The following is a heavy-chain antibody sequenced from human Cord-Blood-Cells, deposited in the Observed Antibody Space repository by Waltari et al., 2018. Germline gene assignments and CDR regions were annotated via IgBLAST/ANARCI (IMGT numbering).Heavy chain of an antibody. V-gene: IGHV3-23*01. CDR3: AKVVLLWFRESELYY. CDR2: LSGSGCST. Sequence: EVQLLESGGGLVQPGGSLRLSCAASGFTFSSYAMSGVREAPGKGLEWVSALSGSGCSTYYADSVQGRCTISRDKSKNTLYLQMNSLRAEDTAVYYCAKVVLLWFRESELYYWGQGTLVTVSS. D-gene: IGHD3-10*01. CDR1: GFTFSSYA. J-gene: IGHJ4*02.